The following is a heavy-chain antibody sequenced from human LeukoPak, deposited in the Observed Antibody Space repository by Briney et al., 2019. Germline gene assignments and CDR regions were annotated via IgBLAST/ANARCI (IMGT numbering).Heavy chain of an antibody. CDR1: GFTFSNYW. D-gene: IGHD3-22*01. CDR3: ARPNYYDSTGNYYGIDC. J-gene: IGHJ4*02. CDR2: LKGDGSST. V-gene: IGHV3-74*01. Sequence: GGSLRLSCAASGFTFSNYWMYWVRQAPGKGLVWVSRLKGDGSSTSYADSVKGRFTISRDNAKNTLYLQMNSLRAEDTAMYYCARPNYYDSTGNYYGIDCWGQGTLVTVSS.